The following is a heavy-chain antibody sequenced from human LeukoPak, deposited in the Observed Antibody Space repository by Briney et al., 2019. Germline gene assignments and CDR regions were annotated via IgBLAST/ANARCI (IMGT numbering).Heavy chain of an antibody. J-gene: IGHJ5*02. CDR2: IIPIFGTA. D-gene: IGHD3-3*01. CDR1: GGTFSSYA. CDR3: ARDYYEFWSGYYTGPLNWFDP. V-gene: IGHV1-69*01. Sequence: SVKVSCKASGGTFSSYAISWVRQAPGQGLEWMGGIIPIFGTANYAQKFQGRVTITADESTSTAYMELSSLRSEDTAVYYCARDYYEFWSGYYTGPLNWFDPWGQGTLVTVSS.